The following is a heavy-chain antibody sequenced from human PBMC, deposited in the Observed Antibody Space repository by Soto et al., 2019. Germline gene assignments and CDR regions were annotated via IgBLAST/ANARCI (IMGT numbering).Heavy chain of an antibody. Sequence: QVQLVQSGAEVKKPGASVKVSCKASGYTFTSYGISWVRQAPGQGLEWMGWISAYNGNTNYAQKLQGRVTMTTDTSTSTGYMELRSLRSDDTAVYYCARDSKSLFGELLSRRIDAFDIWGQGTMVTVSS. CDR3: ARDSKSLFGELLSRRIDAFDI. D-gene: IGHD3-10*01. J-gene: IGHJ3*02. V-gene: IGHV1-18*01. CDR2: ISAYNGNT. CDR1: GYTFTSYG.